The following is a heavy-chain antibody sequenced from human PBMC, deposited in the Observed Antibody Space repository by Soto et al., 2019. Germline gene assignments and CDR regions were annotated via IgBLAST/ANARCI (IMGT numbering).Heavy chain of an antibody. J-gene: IGHJ4*02. CDR2: INSDGSST. V-gene: IGHV3-74*01. CDR1: GFTFSSYW. Sequence: LRLSCAASGFTFSSYWMHWVRQAPGKGLVWVSRINSDGSSTSYADSVKGRFTISRDNAKNTLYLQMNSLRAEDTAVYYCARTRYSYGHKDYWGQGTLVTVSS. D-gene: IGHD5-18*01. CDR3: ARTRYSYGHKDY.